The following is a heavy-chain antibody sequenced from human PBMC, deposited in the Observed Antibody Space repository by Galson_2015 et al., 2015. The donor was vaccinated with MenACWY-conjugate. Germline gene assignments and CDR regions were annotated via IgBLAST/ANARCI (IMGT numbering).Heavy chain of an antibody. CDR1: GSTFSSYA. Sequence: SLRLSCAASGSTFSSYAMSWVRQAPGKGLEWVSGISGSGGSTYYADSVKGRFTISRDNSKKTVYLQMNSLRAEDTAVYYCAKGGIVVVAAADHNWFDPWGQGTLVTVSS. CDR3: AKGGIVVVAAADHNWFDP. V-gene: IGHV3-23*01. CDR2: ISGSGGST. J-gene: IGHJ5*02. D-gene: IGHD2-2*01.